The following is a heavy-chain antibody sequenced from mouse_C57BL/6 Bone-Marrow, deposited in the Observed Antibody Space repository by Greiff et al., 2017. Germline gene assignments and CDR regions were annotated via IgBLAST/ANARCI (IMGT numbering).Heavy chain of an antibody. V-gene: IGHV1-82*01. CDR2: IYPGDGDT. J-gene: IGHJ3*01. Sequence: QVQLQQSGPELVKPGASVKISCKASGYAFSSSWMNWVKQRPGKGLEWIGRIYPGDGDTNYNGKFKGKATLTADKSSSTAYMQLSSLTSEDSAVYFCALIYDGYPFAYWGQGTLVTVSA. CDR3: ALIYDGYPFAY. D-gene: IGHD2-3*01. CDR1: GYAFSSSW.